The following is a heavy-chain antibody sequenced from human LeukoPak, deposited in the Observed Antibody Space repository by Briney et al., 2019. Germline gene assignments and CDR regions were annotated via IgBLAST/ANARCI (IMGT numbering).Heavy chain of an antibody. CDR3: ATREYYDGSGYSVY. D-gene: IGHD3-22*01. CDR2: ISPGGDTT. Sequence: PGRSLRLSCAASGFTFSSSAMTWVRQVPGKGLEWVSTISPGGDTTFYADSVKGRFTISRDNSKYTLFLQINSLRVEDTALYYCATREYYDGSGYSVYWGQGILVSVSS. J-gene: IGHJ4*02. V-gene: IGHV3-23*01. CDR1: GFTFSSSA.